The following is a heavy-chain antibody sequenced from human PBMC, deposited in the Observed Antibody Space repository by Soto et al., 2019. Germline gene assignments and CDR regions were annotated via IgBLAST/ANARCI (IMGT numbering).Heavy chain of an antibody. CDR3: ATEDYYGSGSYSYYYYMDV. CDR2: FDPEDGET. CDR1: GYTLTELS. Sequence: ASVKVSCKVSGYTLTELSMHWVRQAPGKGLEWMGGFDPEDGETIYAQKFQGRVTMTEDTSTDTAYMELSSLRSEDTAVYYCATEDYYGSGSYSYYYYMDVWGKGTTVTVSS. J-gene: IGHJ6*03. V-gene: IGHV1-24*01. D-gene: IGHD3-10*01.